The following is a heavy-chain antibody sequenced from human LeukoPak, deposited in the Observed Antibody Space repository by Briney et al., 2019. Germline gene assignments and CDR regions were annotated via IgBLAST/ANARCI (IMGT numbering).Heavy chain of an antibody. V-gene: IGHV1-8*01. CDR3: ARGRERGSSSSFTAY. Sequence: GASVKVSCKASGYTFTSYDINWVRQAPGQGVEWMGWMNPNSGNTGYAQKFQGRVTITRNTSISTTYMELSSLRFEDTAVYYCARGRERGSSSSFTAYWGQGTLAIVPS. D-gene: IGHD6-6*01. J-gene: IGHJ4*02. CDR1: GYTFTSYD. CDR2: MNPNSGNT.